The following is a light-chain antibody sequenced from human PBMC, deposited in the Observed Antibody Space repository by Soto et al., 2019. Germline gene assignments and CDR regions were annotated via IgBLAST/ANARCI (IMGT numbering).Light chain of an antibody. CDR1: QSVLYSSNNKNY. V-gene: IGKV4-1*01. CDR2: WAS. Sequence: DIVMTQSPDSLAVSLGERATINCKSSQSVLYSSNNKNYLAWYQQKPGQPPKLLIYWASTRESGVPDRFSGSESGTDFTHTISSLQAEDVAVYYCPQYYSTPPVTFGPGTKVDIK. J-gene: IGKJ3*01. CDR3: PQYYSTPPVT.